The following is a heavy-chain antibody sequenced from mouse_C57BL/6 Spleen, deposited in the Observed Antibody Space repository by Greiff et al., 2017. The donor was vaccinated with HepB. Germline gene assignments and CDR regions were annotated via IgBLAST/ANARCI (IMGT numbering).Heavy chain of an antibody. D-gene: IGHD2-3*01. J-gene: IGHJ3*01. CDR1: GFTFSSYA. V-gene: IGHV5-4*01. Sequence: EVKLMESGGGLVKPGGSLKLSCAASGFTFSSYAMSWVRQTPEKRLEWVATISDGGSYTYYPDNVKGRFTISRDNAKNNLYLQMSHLKSEDTAMYYCAREGSYDGYSWFAYWGQGTLVTVSA. CDR3: AREGSYDGYSWFAY. CDR2: ISDGGSYT.